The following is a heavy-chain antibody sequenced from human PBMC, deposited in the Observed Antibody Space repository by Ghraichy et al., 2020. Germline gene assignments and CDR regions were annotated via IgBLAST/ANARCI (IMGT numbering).Heavy chain of an antibody. CDR3: ARGRQLYDFWSGYYEPYYYGMDV. Sequence: GGSLRLSCAASGFTFSSYAMHWVRQAPGKGLEWVAVISYDGSNKYYADSVKGRFTISRDNSKNTLYLQMNSLRAEDTAVYYCARGRQLYDFWSGYYEPYYYGMDVWGQGTTVTVSS. D-gene: IGHD3-3*01. CDR2: ISYDGSNK. CDR1: GFTFSSYA. V-gene: IGHV3-30-3*01. J-gene: IGHJ6*02.